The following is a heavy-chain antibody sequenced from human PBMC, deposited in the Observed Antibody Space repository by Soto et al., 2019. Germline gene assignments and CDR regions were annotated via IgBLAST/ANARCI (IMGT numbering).Heavy chain of an antibody. J-gene: IGHJ5*02. CDR1: GYTFTNYY. V-gene: IGHV1-46*03. CDR2: INPSAGTT. Sequence: ASVKVSCKASGYTFTNYYMHWVRQAPGQGLEWMGAINPSAGTTSYAQKFQGRVTMTTDTSTSTVYMDLSSLRSEDTAVYYCARDITTVTKNGFDPGGQGTRVTVSS. CDR3: ARDITTVTKNGFDP. D-gene: IGHD4-17*01.